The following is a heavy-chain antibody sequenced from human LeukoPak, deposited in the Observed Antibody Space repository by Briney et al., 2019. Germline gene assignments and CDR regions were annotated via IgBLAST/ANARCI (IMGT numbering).Heavy chain of an antibody. D-gene: IGHD3-22*01. CDR1: GGSISSGNYY. Sequence: PSETLSLTCTVSGGSISSGNYYWSWIRQPAGKGLEYIGRIYNSGITNYNPSLKSRVTISVDTSKNQFSLKLSSVTAADTVVYYCARGIYYDSSGYYWEYNWFDPWGQGTLVTVSS. J-gene: IGHJ5*02. CDR3: ARGIYYDSSGYYWEYNWFDP. CDR2: IYNSGIT. V-gene: IGHV4-61*10.